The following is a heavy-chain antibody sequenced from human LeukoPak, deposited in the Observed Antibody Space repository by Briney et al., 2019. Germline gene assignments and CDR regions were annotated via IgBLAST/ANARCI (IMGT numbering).Heavy chain of an antibody. V-gene: IGHV5-51*01. J-gene: IGHJ4*02. Sequence: GESLKFSCKGSGYSFTSYWIGWLPQMPGKGLEWMGIIYPGDSDTRYSPSFQGQVTISADKSISTAYLQWSSLKASDTAMYYCARVGQVDIVATNHLWIGYFDYWGQGTLVTVSS. CDR1: GYSFTSYW. CDR2: IYPGDSDT. D-gene: IGHD5-12*01. CDR3: ARVGQVDIVATNHLWIGYFDY.